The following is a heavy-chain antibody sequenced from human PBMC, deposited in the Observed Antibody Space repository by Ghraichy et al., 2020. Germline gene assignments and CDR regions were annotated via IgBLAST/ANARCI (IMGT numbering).Heavy chain of an antibody. Sequence: GESLNISCAASGFTFSSYSMNWVRQAPGKGLEWVSSISSSSSYIYYADSVKGRFTISRDNAKNSLYLQMNSLRAEDTAVYYCARVYGSGSYPPYYYYGMDVWGQGTTVTVSS. D-gene: IGHD3-10*01. CDR2: ISSSSSYI. J-gene: IGHJ6*02. CDR3: ARVYGSGSYPPYYYYGMDV. V-gene: IGHV3-21*01. CDR1: GFTFSSYS.